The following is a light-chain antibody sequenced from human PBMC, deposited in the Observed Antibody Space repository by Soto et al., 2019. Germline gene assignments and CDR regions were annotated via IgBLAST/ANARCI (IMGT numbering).Light chain of an antibody. V-gene: IGLV2-18*01. CDR3: GLFTSSATWV. J-gene: IGLJ3*02. CDR2: DVI. Sequence: QSALTQPPSVSGSPGQSVTISCTVTSSDVGDYEHVSWYQLAPGTAPKLFISDVINRPSGVPDRFSGSKSGNTPSLTISGLQAEDEADYYCGLFTSSATWVFGGGTKLTVL. CDR1: SSDVGDYEH.